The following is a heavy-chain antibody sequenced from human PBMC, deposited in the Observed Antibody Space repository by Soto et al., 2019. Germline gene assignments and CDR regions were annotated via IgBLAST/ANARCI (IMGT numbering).Heavy chain of an antibody. CDR1: GGTFSSYA. D-gene: IGHD4-17*01. Sequence: QVQLVQSGAEVKKPGSSVKVSCKASGGTFSSYAISWVRQAPGQGLEWMGGIIPIFGTANYAQKFQGRVTITAEKSTGTAYRGLSSLRSEDTAVYYCGWSTNYGMDVWGKGTTVTVSS. J-gene: IGHJ6*04. CDR3: GWSTNYGMDV. CDR2: IIPIFGTA. V-gene: IGHV1-69*06.